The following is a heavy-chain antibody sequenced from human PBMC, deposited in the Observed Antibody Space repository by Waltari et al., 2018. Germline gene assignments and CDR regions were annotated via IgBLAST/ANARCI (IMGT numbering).Heavy chain of an antibody. J-gene: IGHJ4*02. V-gene: IGHV3-30*18. D-gene: IGHD2-8*02. Sequence: QVQLVESGGGVVQPGRSLRLSCAASGFTFISYGMHWVRQAPGKGLEWVAVISYDGSNKYYADSVKGRFTISRDNSKNTLYLQMNSLRAEDTAVYYCAKDGCTGGVCEYFDYWGQGTLVTVSS. CDR2: ISYDGSNK. CDR1: GFTFISYG. CDR3: AKDGCTGGVCEYFDY.